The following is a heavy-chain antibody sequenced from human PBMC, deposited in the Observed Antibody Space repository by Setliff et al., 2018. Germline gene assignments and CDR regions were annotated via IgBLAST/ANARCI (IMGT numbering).Heavy chain of an antibody. CDR3: TRSRGPRVVLAADFDF. J-gene: IGHJ4*02. CDR2: ISPYSGES. Sequence: ASVKVSCKASGYTFNSYGITWVRQAPGRGLEWMGWISPYSGESNYAQKFQDRLTVTADTSTKTTYMELRSLTSDDTAVYFCTRSRGPRVVLAADFDFWGQGTLVTVSS. CDR1: GYTFNSYG. V-gene: IGHV1-18*01. D-gene: IGHD3-16*01.